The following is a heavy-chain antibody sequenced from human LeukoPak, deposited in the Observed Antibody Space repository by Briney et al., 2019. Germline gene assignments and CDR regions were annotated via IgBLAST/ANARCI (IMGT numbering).Heavy chain of an antibody. CDR1: GFTFSSYW. Sequence: GGSLRLSCAASGFTFSSYWMTWVRQAPGRGPEWVANIKQDGSEKSYVDSVKGRFTISRDNAKNSLYLQMNSLRAEDTAVYYCARDPGCSGGSCYDYYYYMDVWGKGTTVTISS. D-gene: IGHD2-15*01. V-gene: IGHV3-7*03. J-gene: IGHJ6*03. CDR2: IKQDGSEK. CDR3: ARDPGCSGGSCYDYYYYMDV.